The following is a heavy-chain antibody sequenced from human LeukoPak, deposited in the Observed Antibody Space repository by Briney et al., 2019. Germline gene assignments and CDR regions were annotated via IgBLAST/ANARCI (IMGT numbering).Heavy chain of an antibody. CDR1: GYTFTSYY. Sequence: ASVKVSCKASGYTFTSYYMHWVRQAPGQGLEWMGWINPNSGSTNYAQKFQGRVTMTRDTSISTAFMDLSRLRSDDTAVYYCARRGNYGDYFDYWGQGTLVTVSS. D-gene: IGHD4-17*01. CDR2: INPNSGST. CDR3: ARRGNYGDYFDY. J-gene: IGHJ4*02. V-gene: IGHV1-2*02.